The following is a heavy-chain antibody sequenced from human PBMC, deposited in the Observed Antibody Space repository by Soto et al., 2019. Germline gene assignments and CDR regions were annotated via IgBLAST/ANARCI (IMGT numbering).Heavy chain of an antibody. CDR2: IYYTGTT. J-gene: IGHJ5*02. Sequence: QVQLQESGPRLVNPSETLSLTCTVSGGSISSGGYYWSWLRQLPGKGLQWLGYIYYTGTTYYTPPLQSRIALPQDTSKNRFSLKMTSVTAADTAVYCCATQVVMMGLRPSNDWFDPWGQRTLVTVSS. V-gene: IGHV4-31*03. CDR3: ATQVVMMGLRPSNDWFDP. CDR1: GGSISSGGYY. D-gene: IGHD2-15*01.